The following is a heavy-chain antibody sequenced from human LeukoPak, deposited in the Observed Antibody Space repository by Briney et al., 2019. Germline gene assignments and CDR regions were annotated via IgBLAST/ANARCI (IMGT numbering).Heavy chain of an antibody. J-gene: IGHJ4*02. Sequence: GGSLRLSCAASGFTFSSYNMNWVRQAPGKGLEWVSSISTTSTYVYYADSVKGRFTISRDNAKKSVFLQLDSLRDEETDIYLCARDRGFGELLYTRGTDYWGQGTLVSVSS. V-gene: IGHV3-21*01. CDR2: ISTTSTYV. D-gene: IGHD3-10*01. CDR1: GFTFSSYN. CDR3: ARDRGFGELLYTRGTDY.